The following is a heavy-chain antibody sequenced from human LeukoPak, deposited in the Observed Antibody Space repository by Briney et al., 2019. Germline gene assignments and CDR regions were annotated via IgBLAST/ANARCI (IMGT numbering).Heavy chain of an antibody. J-gene: IGHJ4*02. CDR3: ARGLIGIPFASDY. D-gene: IGHD3-22*01. V-gene: IGHV7-4-1*01. Sequence: ASVKVSCKASGYTFTSYAMNWVRQAPGQGLEWIGWINTNTGNPTYAQGFTGRFVFSLDTSVSTAYLQIGSLKAEDTAVYYCARGLIGIPFASDYWGQGTLVTVSS. CDR2: INTNTGNP. CDR1: GYTFTSYA.